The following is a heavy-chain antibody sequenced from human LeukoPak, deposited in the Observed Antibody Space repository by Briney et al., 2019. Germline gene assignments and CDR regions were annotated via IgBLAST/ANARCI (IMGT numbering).Heavy chain of an antibody. Sequence: GGSLRLSCSASGFTFSSYAMHWVGQAPGKGLEYVSAISSNGGSTYYADSVKGRFTISRDNSKNTLYLQMSSLRAEDTAVYYCVKDLGVAGTVAFDIWGQGTMVTVSS. CDR3: VKDLGVAGTVAFDI. D-gene: IGHD6-19*01. J-gene: IGHJ3*02. CDR2: ISSNGGST. CDR1: GFTFSSYA. V-gene: IGHV3-64D*06.